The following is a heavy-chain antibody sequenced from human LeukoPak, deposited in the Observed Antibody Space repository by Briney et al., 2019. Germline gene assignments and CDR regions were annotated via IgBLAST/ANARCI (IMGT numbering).Heavy chain of an antibody. CDR1: GYSISSGYY. D-gene: IGHD3-16*01. V-gene: IGHV4-38-2*01. Sequence: PSETLSLTCAVSGYSISSGYYWGWIRQPRGKGLEWIGSIYHSGSTYYNPSLKSRVTISVDTSKNQFSLKLSSVTAADTAVYYCARLGGSPPNYFDYWGQGTLVTVSS. CDR3: ARLGGSPPNYFDY. CDR2: IYHSGST. J-gene: IGHJ4*02.